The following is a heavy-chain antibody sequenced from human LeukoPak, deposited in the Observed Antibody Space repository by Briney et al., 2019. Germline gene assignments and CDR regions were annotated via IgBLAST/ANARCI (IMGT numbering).Heavy chain of an antibody. CDR1: GFSFSSYE. CDR3: ARILDSAWGELGY. CDR2: IGSSGSTV. D-gene: IGHD6-19*01. J-gene: IGHJ4*02. Sequence: GGSLRLSCAASGFSFSSYEMNWVRQAPGKGLEWVSYIGSSGSTVYYADSVKGRFTISRDNAKNSLYLQMNSLRDEDTAVYYCARILDSAWGELGYWGQGTLVTVSS. V-gene: IGHV3-48*03.